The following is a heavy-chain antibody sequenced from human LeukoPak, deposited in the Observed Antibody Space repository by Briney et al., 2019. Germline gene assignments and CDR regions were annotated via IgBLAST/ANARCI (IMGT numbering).Heavy chain of an antibody. CDR2: VYYSGNT. Sequence: SETLSLTCIVSGGSITSYYWSWIRQPPGKGLEWIGYVYYSGNTNYNPSLKSRVAISLDTSKNQFSLKLRSVTAADTAVYYCARDTRDAFDIWGQGTMVTVSS. V-gene: IGHV4-59*01. CDR1: GGSITSYY. J-gene: IGHJ3*02. CDR3: ARDTRDAFDI.